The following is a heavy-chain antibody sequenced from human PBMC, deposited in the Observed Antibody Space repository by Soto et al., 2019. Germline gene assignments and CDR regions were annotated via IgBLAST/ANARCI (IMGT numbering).Heavy chain of an antibody. V-gene: IGHV3-9*01. Sequence: EVQLVESGGGLVQPGRSLRLSCAASGFTFDDYAMHWVRQAPGKGLEWVSGISWNSGSIGYAASVKGRFTISRDNAKNSLYLQMNSLRAEDTALYYCAKDIDYNGSGSYSGAFDIWGQGTMVTVSS. CDR2: ISWNSGSI. CDR1: GFTFDDYA. J-gene: IGHJ3*02. CDR3: AKDIDYNGSGSYSGAFDI. D-gene: IGHD3-10*01.